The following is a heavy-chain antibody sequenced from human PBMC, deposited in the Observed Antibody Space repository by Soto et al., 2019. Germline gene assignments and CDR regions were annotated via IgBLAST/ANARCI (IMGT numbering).Heavy chain of an antibody. CDR2: INPNSGGT. CDR1: GYTFTGYY. CDR3: ARDSEDILTGYRFVY. J-gene: IGHJ4*02. Sequence: ASVKVSCKASGYTFTGYYMHWVRQAPGQGLEWMGWINPNSGGTNYAQKFQGWVTMTRDTSISTAYMELSRLRSDDTAVYYCARDSEDILTGYRFVYWGQGTLVTVSS. V-gene: IGHV1-2*04. D-gene: IGHD3-9*01.